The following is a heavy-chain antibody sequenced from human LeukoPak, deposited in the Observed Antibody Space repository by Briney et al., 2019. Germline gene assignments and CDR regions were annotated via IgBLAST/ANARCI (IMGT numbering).Heavy chain of an antibody. CDR3: ARDGKDGYNHYYYYMDV. J-gene: IGHJ6*03. Sequence: GGSLILSCAASGFTFSDYYMSWIREAPGKGVEWVSYISRSGCTIYCADSVKGLFTISRDNAKNSLYLQMNSLRAEDTAVYYCARDGKDGYNHYYYYMDVWGKGTTVTVSS. CDR2: ISRSGCTI. V-gene: IGHV3-11*04. D-gene: IGHD5-24*01. CDR1: GFTFSDYY.